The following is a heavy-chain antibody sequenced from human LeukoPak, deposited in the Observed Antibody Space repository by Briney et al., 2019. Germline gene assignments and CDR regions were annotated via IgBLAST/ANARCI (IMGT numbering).Heavy chain of an antibody. CDR2: IIPIFGTA. CDR3: ARQNIVATIQGYYFDY. J-gene: IGHJ4*02. Sequence: ASVKVSRKASGGTFSSYAISWVRQAPGQGLEWMGGIIPIFGTANYAQKFQGRVTITADKSTSTAYMELSSLRSEDTAVYYCARQNIVATIQGYYFDYWGQGTLVTVSS. V-gene: IGHV1-69*06. CDR1: GGTFSSYA. D-gene: IGHD5-12*01.